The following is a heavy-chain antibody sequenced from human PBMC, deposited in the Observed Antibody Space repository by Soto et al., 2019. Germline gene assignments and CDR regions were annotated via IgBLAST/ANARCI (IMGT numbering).Heavy chain of an antibody. CDR2: IYYSGST. J-gene: IGHJ4*02. CDR3: AGRMITFGGVIDFDY. D-gene: IGHD3-16*02. CDR1: GGSISSYY. Sequence: SETLSLTCTVSGGSISSYYWSWIRQPPGKGLEWIGYIYYSGSTNYNPSLKSRVTISVDTSKNQFSLKLSSVTAADTAVYYCAGRMITFGGVIDFDYWGQGTLVTVSS. V-gene: IGHV4-59*01.